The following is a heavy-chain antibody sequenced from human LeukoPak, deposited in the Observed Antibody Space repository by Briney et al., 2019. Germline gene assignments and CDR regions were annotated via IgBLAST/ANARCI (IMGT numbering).Heavy chain of an antibody. CDR2: IYSGGSR. CDR1: GFTVSSNY. Sequence: PGGSLSLSCAASGFTVSSNYMSWVRQAPGKGLEWVSVIYSGGSRYYADSVKGRFTISRDNSKNTMYLQMNSLRAEDTAVYYCATGRVLLWFGELTLGDYWGQGTLVTVSS. J-gene: IGHJ4*02. D-gene: IGHD3-10*01. V-gene: IGHV3-53*05. CDR3: ATGRVLLWFGELTLGDY.